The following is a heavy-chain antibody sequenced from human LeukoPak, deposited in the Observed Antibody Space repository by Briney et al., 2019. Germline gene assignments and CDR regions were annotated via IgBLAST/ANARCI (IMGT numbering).Heavy chain of an antibody. D-gene: IGHD1-26*01. V-gene: IGHV3-74*01. CDR2: INSDGSST. CDR3: ARGRGSYYYSYNWFDP. J-gene: IGHJ5*02. Sequence: GGSLRLSCAASGFTFRSYWIHWVRQAPGKGLVWVSRINSDGSSTSYADSVKGRFTLSRYNAKNTLYLQMNSLRSEDTAVYYCARGRGSYYYSYNWFDPWGQGTLVTVSS. CDR1: GFTFRSYW.